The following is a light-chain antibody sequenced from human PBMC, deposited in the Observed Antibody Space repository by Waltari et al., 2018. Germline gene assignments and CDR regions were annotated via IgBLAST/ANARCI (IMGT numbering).Light chain of an antibody. V-gene: IGKV1-39*01. CDR2: SAS. Sequence: DIQMSQSPSSLSASDGDRVTISCRASQGVSDYVNWYQQRPGKAPKLLVYSASTLQSGVPSRFSGSISGTNFTLTISSLQPEDFATYYCQQIYNFPRSFGQGTKVEIK. CDR3: QQIYNFPRS. J-gene: IGKJ1*01. CDR1: QGVSDY.